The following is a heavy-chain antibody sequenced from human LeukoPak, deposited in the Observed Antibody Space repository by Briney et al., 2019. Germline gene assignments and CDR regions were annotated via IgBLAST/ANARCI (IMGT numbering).Heavy chain of an antibody. V-gene: IGHV1-18*01. D-gene: IGHD5-12*01. CDR3: ATTTATSGSSLY. J-gene: IGHJ4*02. CDR1: AGTFTRYG. CDR2: IRAYNGDT. Sequence: ASVTLSCKASAGTFTRYGIAWVRQAPGQGLEWLGWIRAYNGDTNYAQNFQGRVTMTTDASTSTACMELRGLRSDDTAVFYCATTTATSGSSLYWGQGTLVTVSS.